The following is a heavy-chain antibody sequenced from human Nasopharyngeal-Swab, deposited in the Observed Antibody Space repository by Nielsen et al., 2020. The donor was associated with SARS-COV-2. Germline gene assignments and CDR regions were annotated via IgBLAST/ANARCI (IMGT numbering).Heavy chain of an antibody. D-gene: IGHD3-16*02. CDR3: ARQGVFVPAYFHQYYMDV. CDR2: IKQDGSEK. V-gene: IGHV3-7*03. Sequence: GGSLRLSCAASGFSFSTYWMTWVRQAPGKGLEWVANIKQDGSEKYYVDSVKGRFTVSRDNPKNLLYLHVNSLRAEDTAVYYCARQGVFVPAYFHQYYMDVWGKGTTVTVSS. J-gene: IGHJ6*03. CDR1: GFSFSTYW.